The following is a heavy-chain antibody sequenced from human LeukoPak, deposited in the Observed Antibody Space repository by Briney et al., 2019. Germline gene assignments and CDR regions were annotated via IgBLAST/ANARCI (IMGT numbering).Heavy chain of an antibody. CDR2: IYYSGST. V-gene: IGHV4-59*01. Sequence: SETLSLTCTVSGGSISSYYWSWIRQPPGKGLEWIGYIYYSGSTNYNPSLKSRVTISVDTSKNQFSLKLSSVTAADTAVYYCARGDPRTYYDFWSGYCFDYWGQGTLVTVSS. CDR1: GGSISSYY. CDR3: ARGDPRTYYDFWSGYCFDY. D-gene: IGHD3-3*01. J-gene: IGHJ4*02.